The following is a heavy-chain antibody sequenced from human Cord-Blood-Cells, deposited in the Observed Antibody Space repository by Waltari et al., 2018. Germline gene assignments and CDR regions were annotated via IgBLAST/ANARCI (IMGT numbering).Heavy chain of an antibody. D-gene: IGHD3-16*01. Sequence: EVQLVESGGGLIQPGGSLRLSCAASGFTVSSNYMNWVRQAPGKGVEWVSVSYSGGSTYYAGSVKGRFIIARDNSKNTLYLQMNSRRAEDTAVYYCARGPFFRVGALDYWGQGTLVTVSS. CDR1: GFTVSSNY. CDR2: SYSGGST. V-gene: IGHV3-53*01. J-gene: IGHJ4*02. CDR3: ARGPFFRVGALDY.